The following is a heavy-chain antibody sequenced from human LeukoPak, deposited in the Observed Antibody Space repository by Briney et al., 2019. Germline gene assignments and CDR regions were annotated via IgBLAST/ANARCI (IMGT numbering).Heavy chain of an antibody. CDR2: IYYNGST. D-gene: IGHD2-2*01. Sequence: SETLSLTCTVSGGSVSSDNYYWSWIRQPPGEGLEWIGYIYYNGSTNYNPSLKSRVTTSVDTSKNQFSLKLRSVTAADTAVYYCARGYCGSTNCYGVFDYWGQGTLVTVSS. CDR1: GGSVSSDNYY. V-gene: IGHV4-61*01. CDR3: ARGYCGSTNCYGVFDY. J-gene: IGHJ4*02.